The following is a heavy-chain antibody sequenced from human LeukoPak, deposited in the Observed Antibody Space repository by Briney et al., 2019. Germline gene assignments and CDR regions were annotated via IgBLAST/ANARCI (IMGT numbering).Heavy chain of an antibody. CDR3: ARFSRCSTSCPPQRGVYGPKGFYYMDV. CDR1: GYTFTSYD. J-gene: IGHJ6*03. Sequence: ASVTVSCKASGYTFTSYDINWVRQATGQGLEWMGWMNPNSGNTGYAQKFQGRVTMTRNTSLSTAYMELSSLRSEDTAVYYCARFSRCSTSCPPQRGVYGPKGFYYMDVWGKGTTVTVSS. CDR2: MNPNSGNT. D-gene: IGHD2-2*01. V-gene: IGHV1-8*01.